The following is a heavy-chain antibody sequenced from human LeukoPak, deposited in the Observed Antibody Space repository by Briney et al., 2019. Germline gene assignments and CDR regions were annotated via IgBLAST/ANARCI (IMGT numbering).Heavy chain of an antibody. CDR1: GYTSGNYY. CDR2: INPSSGST. Sequence: ASVKVSCKASGYTSGNYYMHWVRRAPGQGLEWMGIINPSSGSTSYAQQFQDRVSMTRDTSTSTVYMDLNSLRSEDTAVYYCASEWIGSGYSCPYWGQGTTVIVSS. CDR3: ASEWIGSGYSCPY. J-gene: IGHJ6*02. D-gene: IGHD5-18*01. V-gene: IGHV1-46*01.